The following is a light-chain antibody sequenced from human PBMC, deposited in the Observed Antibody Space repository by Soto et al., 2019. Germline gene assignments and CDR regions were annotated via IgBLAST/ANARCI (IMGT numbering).Light chain of an antibody. J-gene: IGKJ4*01. CDR1: QPLGAW. Sequence: DLQMTQFPSSVSASVGDRVTITCRASQPLGAWLAWYQQKPGKAPKLLIYATSTLETGVPSRFSGSGSGTQFTLTISSLQPEDFATYYCQQADISQLTFGGGTRVEIK. CDR3: QQADISQLT. V-gene: IGKV1-12*01. CDR2: ATS.